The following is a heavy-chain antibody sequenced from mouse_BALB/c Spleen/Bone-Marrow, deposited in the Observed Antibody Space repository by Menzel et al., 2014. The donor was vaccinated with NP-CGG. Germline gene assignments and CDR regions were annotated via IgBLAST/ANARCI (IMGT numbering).Heavy chain of an antibody. V-gene: IGHV1-26*01. J-gene: IGHJ3*01. CDR1: GYY. CDR2: VNPNNGGT. CDR3: ARERDYGFAY. Sequence: GYYMHWVKQSHGKSLEWIGRVNPNNGGTSYNQKFKGKAILTVDKSSSTAYMELRSLTSEDSAVYYCARERDYGFAYWGQGTLVTVSA. D-gene: IGHD2-4*01.